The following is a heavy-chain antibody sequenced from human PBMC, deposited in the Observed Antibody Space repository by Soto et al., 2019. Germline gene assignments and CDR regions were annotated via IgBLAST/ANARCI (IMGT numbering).Heavy chain of an antibody. Sequence: QVPLVQSGAEVKKPGASVKVSCKASGYTFTSYGISWVRQAPGQGLEWMGWISAYNGNTNYAQKLQGRVTMTTDTSTSTAYMELSSLRSDDTAVYYCARDLWWLERHTPLPFDYWGQGTLVTVSS. V-gene: IGHV1-18*04. CDR1: GYTFTSYG. CDR3: ARDLWWLERHTPLPFDY. CDR2: ISAYNGNT. D-gene: IGHD1-1*01. J-gene: IGHJ4*02.